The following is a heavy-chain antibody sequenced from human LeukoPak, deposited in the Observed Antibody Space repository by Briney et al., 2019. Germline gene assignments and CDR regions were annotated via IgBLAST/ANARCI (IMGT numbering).Heavy chain of an antibody. V-gene: IGHV3-74*01. Sequence: GGSLRLSCVASDFGSHHMHWVRQAPAKGLVWVSRVSTDGIGTAYADSVKGRFTISRDNAKNTVYLQMNSLRAEDTAVYYCARGGYSSGLDYWGQGTLVTVSS. CDR3: ARGGYSSGLDY. D-gene: IGHD6-19*01. CDR1: DFGSHH. CDR2: VSTDGIGT. J-gene: IGHJ4*02.